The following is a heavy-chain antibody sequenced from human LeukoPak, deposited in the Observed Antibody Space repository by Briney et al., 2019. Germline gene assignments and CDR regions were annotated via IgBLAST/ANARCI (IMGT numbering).Heavy chain of an antibody. CDR2: IYYTGST. V-gene: IGHV4-39*02. J-gene: IGHJ4*02. D-gene: IGHD2-15*01. Sequence: NPSETLSLTCTVSRGSISSSSYYWDWIRQPPGRGLEWIGGIYYTGSTYYNPSLKSRVTISVDTSKNLFSLKLSSVTAADTAVYYCARRDYSGDYFDYWGQGTLVTVSS. CDR1: RGSISSSSYY. CDR3: ARRDYSGDYFDY.